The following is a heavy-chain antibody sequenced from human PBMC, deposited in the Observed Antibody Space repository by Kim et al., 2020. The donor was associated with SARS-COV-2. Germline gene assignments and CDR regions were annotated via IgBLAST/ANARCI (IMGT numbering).Heavy chain of an antibody. CDR1: GYTFTGYY. Sequence: ASVKVSCKASGYTFTGYYMHWVRQAPGQGLEWMGWINPNSGGTNYAQKFLGRVTMTRDTSISTVYMELSRLRSDDTAVYYCARTASGYSYGYYYYYGMDVWGQGTTVTVSS. D-gene: IGHD5-18*01. J-gene: IGHJ6*02. CDR2: INPNSGGT. V-gene: IGHV1-2*02. CDR3: ARTASGYSYGYYYYYGMDV.